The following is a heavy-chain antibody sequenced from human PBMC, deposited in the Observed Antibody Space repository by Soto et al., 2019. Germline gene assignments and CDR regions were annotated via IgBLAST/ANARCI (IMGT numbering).Heavy chain of an antibody. CDR3: ARFPGQWVECDNWFDP. CDR2: ISGSGGST. V-gene: IGHV3-23*01. J-gene: IGHJ5*02. CDR1: GFTFSSYA. D-gene: IGHD6-19*01. Sequence: EVQLLESGGGLVQPGGSLRLSCAASGFTFSSYAMSWVRQAPGKGLEWVSAISGSGGSTYYADSVKGRFTISRDNSKNTLYLQMNSLRAEDTAVYYCARFPGQWVECDNWFDPWGQGTLVTVSS.